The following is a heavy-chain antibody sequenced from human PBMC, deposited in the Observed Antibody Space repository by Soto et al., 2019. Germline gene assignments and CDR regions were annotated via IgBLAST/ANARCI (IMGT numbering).Heavy chain of an antibody. Sequence: LRLSCAASRFTISGHAMHWVRQAPGKGLEWLAVISYDGSDKFYADSVKGRFTVSRDNSKNTLYLQMNSLRAEDTAVYNCAKEPVGPDWYFDLWGRGTLVTVSS. CDR3: AKEPVGPDWYFDL. CDR1: RFTISGHA. J-gene: IGHJ2*01. CDR2: ISYDGSDK. V-gene: IGHV3-30*04.